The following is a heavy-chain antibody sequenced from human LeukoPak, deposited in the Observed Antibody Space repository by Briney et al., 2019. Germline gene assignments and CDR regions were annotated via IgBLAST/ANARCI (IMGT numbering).Heavy chain of an antibody. CDR1: GFPFSSYA. V-gene: IGHV3-23*01. D-gene: IGHD3-10*01. Sequence: AGGSLRLSCSASGFPFSSYAMRWVRQAPGKGLEWVSAISGSGGSTYYADSVKGRFTISRDNSKNTLYLQMNSLRAEDTAVYYCSEDRSYYGSGSPLDYWGQGTLVTVSS. J-gene: IGHJ4*02. CDR2: ISGSGGST. CDR3: SEDRSYYGSGSPLDY.